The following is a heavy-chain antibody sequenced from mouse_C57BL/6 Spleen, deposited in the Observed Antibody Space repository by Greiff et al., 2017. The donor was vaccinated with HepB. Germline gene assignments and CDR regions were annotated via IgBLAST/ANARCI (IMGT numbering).Heavy chain of an antibody. V-gene: IGHV1-22*01. Sequence: VHVKQSGPELVKPGASVKMSCKASGYTFTDYNMHWVKQSHGKSLEWIGYINPNNGGTSYNQKFKGKATLTVNKSSSTAYMELRSLTSEDSAVYYCARDWRGFAYWGQGTLVTVSA. CDR3: ARDWRGFAY. D-gene: IGHD4-1*01. CDR1: GYTFTDYN. CDR2: INPNNGGT. J-gene: IGHJ3*01.